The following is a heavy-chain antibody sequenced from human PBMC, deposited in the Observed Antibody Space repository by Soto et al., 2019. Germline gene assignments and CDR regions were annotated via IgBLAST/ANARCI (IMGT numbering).Heavy chain of an antibody. CDR3: ARQSSYCGGDCDPPFDY. J-gene: IGHJ4*02. D-gene: IGHD2-21*02. CDR2: INHSGST. V-gene: IGHV4-34*01. Sequence: SETLSLTCAVYGGSFSGYYWSWIRQPPGKGLEWIGEINHSGSTNYNPSLKSRVTISVDTSKNQFSLTLSSVTAADTAVYYCARQSSYCGGDCDPPFDYWGQGTLVTVSS. CDR1: GGSFSGYY.